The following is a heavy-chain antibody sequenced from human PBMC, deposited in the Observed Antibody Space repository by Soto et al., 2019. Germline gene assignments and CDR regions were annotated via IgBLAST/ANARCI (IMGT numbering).Heavy chain of an antibody. CDR1: GASFTSNDW. V-gene: IGHV4-4*02. CDR3: ASRAPGTSVDY. Sequence: SETLSLTCAVSGASFTSNDWWTWVRQPPGRGLEWIGEIYRTGSTNYNPSLKSRVTISLDKSENQFSLKVTSLTAADTAVYYCASRAPGTSVDYWGQGTLVTVSS. J-gene: IGHJ4*02. D-gene: IGHD1-7*01. CDR2: IYRTGST.